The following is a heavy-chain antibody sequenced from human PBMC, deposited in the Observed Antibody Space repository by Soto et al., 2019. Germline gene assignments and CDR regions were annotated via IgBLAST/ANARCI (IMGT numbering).Heavy chain of an antibody. V-gene: IGHV3-9*01. J-gene: IGHJ6*02. CDR1: GFTFDDYA. CDR2: ISWNSGSI. CDR3: AKETLYYYGMDV. Sequence: EVQLVESGGGLVQPGRSLRLSCAASGFTFDDYAMHWVRQAPGKGLEWVSGISWNSGSIGYADSVKGRFTISRDNAKNSLYLQMNSLRAEDTALYYCAKETLYYYGMDVWGQGTTVTVSS.